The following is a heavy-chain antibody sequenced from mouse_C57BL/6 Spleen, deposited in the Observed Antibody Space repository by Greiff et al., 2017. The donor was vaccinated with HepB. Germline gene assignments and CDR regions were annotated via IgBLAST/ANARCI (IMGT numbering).Heavy chain of an antibody. CDR2: LSYSGSS. J-gene: IGHJ1*03. D-gene: IGHD2-3*01. CDR1: GYSIPSVYD. Sequence: DVKLQESGPGMVKPSQSLSLTCTVTGYSIPSVYDWHWIRHFPGNKLEWLGYLSYSGSSNYNPSLKSRIPITHDTSKNHFFLKLNSVTTEDTATYYCAREGDGPYWYFDVWGTGTTVTVSS. V-gene: IGHV3-1*01. CDR3: AREGDGPYWYFDV.